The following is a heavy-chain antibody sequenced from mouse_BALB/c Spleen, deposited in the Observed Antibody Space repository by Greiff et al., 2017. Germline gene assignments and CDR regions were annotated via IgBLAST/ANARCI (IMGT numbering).Heavy chain of an antibody. V-gene: IGHV14-3*02. CDR1: GFNIKDTY. Sequence: EVQLVESGAELVKPGASVKLSCTASGFNIKDTYMHWVKQRPEQGLEWIGRIDPANGNTKYDPKFQGKATITADTSSNTAYLQLSSLTSEDTAVYYCAVTARATDAMDYWGQGTSVTVSS. J-gene: IGHJ4*01. CDR3: AVTARATDAMDY. D-gene: IGHD3-2*01. CDR2: IDPANGNT.